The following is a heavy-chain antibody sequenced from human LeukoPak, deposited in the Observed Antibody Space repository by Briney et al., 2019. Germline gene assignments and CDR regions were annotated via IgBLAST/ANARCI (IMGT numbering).Heavy chain of an antibody. CDR3: AKGGYKYDSSGHNYFDY. J-gene: IGHJ4*02. CDR2: ISYDGSEK. Sequence: PGGSLRLSCAASGFTFSSYAMHWVRQAPGKGLEWLAVISYDGSEKYYADSVKGRFTISRDNSKNTLYLQMNSLRAEDTAVYYCAKGGYKYDSSGHNYFDYWGQGTLVTVSS. D-gene: IGHD3-22*01. V-gene: IGHV3-30*01. CDR1: GFTFSSYA.